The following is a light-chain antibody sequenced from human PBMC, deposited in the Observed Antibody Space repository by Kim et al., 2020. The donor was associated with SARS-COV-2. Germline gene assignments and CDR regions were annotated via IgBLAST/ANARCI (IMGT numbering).Light chain of an antibody. CDR1: DSGGGN. CDR3: QVWFRSTVV. CDR2: GDT. V-gene: IGLV3-9*01. J-gene: IGLJ2*01. Sequence: AGEQKARVTCGGEDSGGGNVHWYHKKPGRAPVVVIEGDTNRPAGLPERFSGSNSGNTATLTIDRAEAGDEADYYCQVWFRSTVVFGGGTQLTVL.